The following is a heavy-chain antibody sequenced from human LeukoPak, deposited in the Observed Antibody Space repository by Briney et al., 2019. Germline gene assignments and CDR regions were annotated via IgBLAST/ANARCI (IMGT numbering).Heavy chain of an antibody. D-gene: IGHD3-10*01. CDR1: GFTLSSYW. J-gene: IGHJ4*02. V-gene: IGHV3-7*01. Sequence: GGSLRLSCAASGFTLSSYWMSWVRQAPGKGLEWVANMKQDGSEKYYVDSVKGRFTISTDNAKDSLYLQMNSLSAEDTAVYYCARLPTGIFDYWGQGTLVTVSS. CDR2: MKQDGSEK. CDR3: ARLPTGIFDY.